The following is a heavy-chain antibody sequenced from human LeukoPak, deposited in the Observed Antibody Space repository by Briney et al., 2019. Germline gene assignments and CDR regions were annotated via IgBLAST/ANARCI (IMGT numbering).Heavy chain of an antibody. CDR3: AAAAVSSTRPTWGSRDYYYGMDV. Sequence: SQTLSLTCAISGGSVSSNSAAWNWIRQSPSRGLEWLGRTYYRSKWYNDYAVSVKSRITINPDTSKNQFSLQLNSVTAADTAVYYCAAAAVSSTRPTWGSRDYYYGMDVWGQGTTVTVSS. V-gene: IGHV6-1*01. D-gene: IGHD2-2*01. CDR2: TYYRSKWYN. J-gene: IGHJ6*02. CDR1: GGSVSSNSAA.